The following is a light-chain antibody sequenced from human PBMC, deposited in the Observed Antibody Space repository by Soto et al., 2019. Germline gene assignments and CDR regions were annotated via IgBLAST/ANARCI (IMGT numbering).Light chain of an antibody. V-gene: IGKV1-9*01. CDR2: AAS. CDR3: QQRNSYPLT. CDR1: QDISSY. J-gene: IGKJ4*01. Sequence: IQLTQSPSSLSASVGDRVTITCRASQDISSYLAWYQQKPGKAPKLLIYAASTLQSGVPSRFSGSGSGTDFTLTISSLQPEDSATYYCQQRNSYPLTFGGGTKLEIK.